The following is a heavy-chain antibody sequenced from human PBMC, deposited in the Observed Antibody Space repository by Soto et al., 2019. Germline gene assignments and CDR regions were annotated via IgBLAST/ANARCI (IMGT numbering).Heavy chain of an antibody. CDR3: VSKLGPYYYGLDV. J-gene: IGHJ6*02. CDR1: GDSFTNNHW. CDR2: IYHTGNA. Sequence: SEILSLTCTVYGDSFTNNHWWSWVRQPPGKGPELFEEIYHTGNANHNPSLESRVAFSVDKSKNKFSLRLTSVTAADTAVYYCVSKLGPYYYGLDVWGQGTTVTVSS. V-gene: IGHV4-4*02. D-gene: IGHD3-16*01.